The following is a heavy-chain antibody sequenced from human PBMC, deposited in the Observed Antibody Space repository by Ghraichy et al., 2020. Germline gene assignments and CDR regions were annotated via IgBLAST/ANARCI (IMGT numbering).Heavy chain of an antibody. CDR2: INSDGSST. Sequence: GGSLRLYCATSGFTFSSYWMHWVRQAPGKGLVWVSRINSDGSSTSYADSVKGRFTISRDNAKNTLYLQMNSLRAEDTAVYYCARGGDEGYSSSWDDAFDIWGQGTMVTVSS. D-gene: IGHD6-13*01. CDR1: GFTFSSYW. V-gene: IGHV3-74*01. CDR3: ARGGDEGYSSSWDDAFDI. J-gene: IGHJ3*02.